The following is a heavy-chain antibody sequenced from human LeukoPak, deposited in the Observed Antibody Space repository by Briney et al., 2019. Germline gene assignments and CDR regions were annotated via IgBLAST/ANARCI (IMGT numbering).Heavy chain of an antibody. CDR1: GYTLTELS. CDR3: ARDLTYYDFWSGPPYYYYMDV. J-gene: IGHJ6*03. V-gene: IGHV1-2*02. CDR2: INPNSGGT. D-gene: IGHD3-3*01. Sequence: ASVKVSCKVSGYTLTELSMHWVRQAPGQGLEWMGWINPNSGGTNYAQKFQGRVTMTRDTSISTAYMELSRLRSDDTAVYYCARDLTYYDFWSGPPYYYYMDVWGKGTTVTVSS.